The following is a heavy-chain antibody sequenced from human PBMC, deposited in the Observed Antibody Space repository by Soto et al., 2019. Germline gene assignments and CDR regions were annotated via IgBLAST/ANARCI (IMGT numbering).Heavy chain of an antibody. J-gene: IGHJ4*02. CDR2: ISSSSFTI. CDR1: GIRFSDYS. D-gene: IGHD3-3*01. Sequence: PGGSLRLSCAASGIRFSDYSMNWVRQAPGRGLEWVSYISSSSFTIHYADSVEGRFAISRDNAKNSLYLQMNSLRAEDTAVYYCARDYNDFCSGHFDYWGQGALVTVSS. V-gene: IGHV3-48*01. CDR3: ARDYNDFCSGHFDY.